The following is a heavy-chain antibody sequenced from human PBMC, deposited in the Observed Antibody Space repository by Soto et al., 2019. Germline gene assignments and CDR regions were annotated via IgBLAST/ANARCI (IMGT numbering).Heavy chain of an antibody. V-gene: IGHV3-23*01. CDR1: GFTFSTYA. Sequence: EVQLLESGGALVQPGGSLRLSCAASGFTFSTYAMSWVRQAPGKGLEWVSAISGGGSTTYYADSVKGRFTISRDNSQNTLYLQMKSLRAEDTAIYHCAKDLPPNFHHSSGYFDHWGQGTLVTVPS. J-gene: IGHJ5*02. D-gene: IGHD3-22*01. CDR3: AKDLPPNFHHSSGYFDH. CDR2: ISGGGSTT.